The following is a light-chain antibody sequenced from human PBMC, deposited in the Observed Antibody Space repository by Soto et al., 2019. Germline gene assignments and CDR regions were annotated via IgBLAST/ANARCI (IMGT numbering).Light chain of an antibody. CDR3: QQYDNWPRR. V-gene: IGKV3-15*01. CDR1: QDISTN. Sequence: EIVMTQYPATLSVSPGERATLSCRASQDISTNLAWYQQKPGQAPRLLIYGASDRATGIPARFSGSGSGTECTLTISSLQSEDFAVYYCQQYDNWPRRFGQGTKVEIK. CDR2: GAS. J-gene: IGKJ1*01.